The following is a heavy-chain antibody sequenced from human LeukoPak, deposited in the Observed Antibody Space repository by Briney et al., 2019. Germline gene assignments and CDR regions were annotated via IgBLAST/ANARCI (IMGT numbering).Heavy chain of an antibody. CDR2: IIPLFGTA. CDR1: GGTFNTYT. CDR3: ARVDRYHFYLDV. J-gene: IGHJ6*03. Sequence: SVKVSCKASGGTFNTYTITWVRQAPGQGLEWMGGIIPLFGTANFAQRFQGQVTLTTDESTSTAYMELSSLISEDTAIYHCARVDRYHFYLDVWGKGTTVTVSS. V-gene: IGHV1-69*05.